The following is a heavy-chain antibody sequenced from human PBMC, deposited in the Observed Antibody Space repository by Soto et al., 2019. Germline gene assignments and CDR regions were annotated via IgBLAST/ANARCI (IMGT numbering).Heavy chain of an antibody. CDR2: IIGAGAP. CDR1: GLTFSIYA. CDR3: AKDFTPDSRWDIDY. V-gene: IGHV3-23*01. J-gene: IGHJ4*02. Sequence: EVQLLESGGGLVQPGGSLRLSCAASGLTFSIYAMNWVRQAPGKGLEWVAGIIGAGAPYYADPVKGRFTISRDNSKNTLYLQMNSLRDEYTALYFCAKDFTPDSRWDIDYWGQGTLVTVSS. D-gene: IGHD1-26*01.